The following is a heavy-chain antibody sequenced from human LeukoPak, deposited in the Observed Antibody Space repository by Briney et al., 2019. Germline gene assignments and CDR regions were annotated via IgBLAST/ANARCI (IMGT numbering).Heavy chain of an antibody. V-gene: IGHV1-2*02. J-gene: IGHJ4*02. CDR3: ARVSMVRGRYFDY. D-gene: IGHD3-10*01. CDR1: GYTFTGYY. Sequence: ASVKVSCKASGYTFTGYYMHWVRQAPGQGLEWMGWINPNSGGTNYAQKFQGRVTITRDTSISTAYMELSRLRSDDTAVYYCARVSMVRGRYFDYWGQGTLVTVSS. CDR2: INPNSGGT.